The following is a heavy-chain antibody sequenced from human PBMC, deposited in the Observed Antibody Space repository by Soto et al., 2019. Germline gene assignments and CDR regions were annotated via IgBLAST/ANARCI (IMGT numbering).Heavy chain of an antibody. CDR3: AKDVFYGYNYYYYYYGMDV. D-gene: IGHD2-2*02. V-gene: IGHV3-30*18. CDR2: ISYDGNDK. J-gene: IGHJ6*02. Sequence: HPGGSPXLSFAASAFTFSTYCMHWVRQAPDKGLEWVAVISYDGNDKYYADSVKGRFTISRDNSKNTLFLQMNSLRAEDTAVYYCAKDVFYGYNYYYYYYGMDVWGQGTTVTVSS. CDR1: AFTFSTYC.